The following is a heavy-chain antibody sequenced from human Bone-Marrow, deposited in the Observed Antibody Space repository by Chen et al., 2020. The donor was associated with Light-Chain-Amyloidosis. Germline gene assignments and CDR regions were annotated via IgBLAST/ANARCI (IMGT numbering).Heavy chain of an antibody. D-gene: IGHD6-13*01. CDR1: GFTFSSYS. CDR3: ALDEAAAAGTVPGPYYYYYYMDV. J-gene: IGHJ6*03. Sequence: EVQLVESGGGLVQPGGSLRLSCAASGFTFSSYSMKWVRQAPGKGLEWVSYICSSSSPIFYADSVKGRFTISRHNAKNSLYRQLNRLRAEDTAVYYCALDEAAAAGTVPGPYYYYYYMDVWGKATTVTVSS. V-gene: IGHV3-48*01. CDR2: ICSSSSPI.